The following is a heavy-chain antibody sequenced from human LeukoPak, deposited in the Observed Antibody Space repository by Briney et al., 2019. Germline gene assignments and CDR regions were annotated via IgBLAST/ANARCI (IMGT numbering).Heavy chain of an antibody. J-gene: IGHJ4*02. Sequence: SETLSLTCTVSGGSISSYYWSRIRQPPGKGLEWIGEINHSGSTNYNPSLKSRVTISVDTSKNQFSLKLSSVTAADTAVYYCARLFAPPFVWGQGTLVTVSS. CDR3: ARLFAPPFV. D-gene: IGHD2-21*01. V-gene: IGHV4-34*01. CDR1: GGSISSYY. CDR2: INHSGST.